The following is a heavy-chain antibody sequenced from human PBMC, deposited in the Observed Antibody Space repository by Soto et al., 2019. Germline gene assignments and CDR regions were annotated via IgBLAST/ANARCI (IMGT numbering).Heavy chain of an antibody. CDR1: GGTFSSYT. CDR2: IIPILGIA. J-gene: IGHJ3*02. CDR3: ARVKITIVRGVIVRHDAFDI. V-gene: IGHV1-69*02. Sequence: QVQLVQSGAEVKKPGSSVKVSCKASGGTFSSYTISWVRQAPGQGLEWMGRIIPILGIANYAQKFQGRVTITADKSTSTAYMELSSLRSEDTAVYYCARVKITIVRGVIVRHDAFDIWGQGTMVTVSS. D-gene: IGHD3-10*01.